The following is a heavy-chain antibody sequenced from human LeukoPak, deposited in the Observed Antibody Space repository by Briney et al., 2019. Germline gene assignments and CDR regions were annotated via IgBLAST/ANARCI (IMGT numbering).Heavy chain of an antibody. J-gene: IGHJ5*02. D-gene: IGHD1-26*01. V-gene: IGHV4-59*01. CDR1: GGSISSYY. CDR3: ARSIVGATMGLLFDP. CDR2: IYYSGST. Sequence: SETLSLTCTVSGGSISSYYWSWIRQPPGKGLEWIGYIYYSGSTNYNPSLKSRVTISVDTSKNQFSLKLSSVTAADTAVYYCARSIVGATMGLLFDPWGQGTLVTVSS.